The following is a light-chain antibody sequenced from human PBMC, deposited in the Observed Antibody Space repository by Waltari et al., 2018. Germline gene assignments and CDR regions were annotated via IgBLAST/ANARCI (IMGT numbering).Light chain of an antibody. CDR3: QQYDNWLGT. J-gene: IGKJ1*01. CDR1: KSIRSN. V-gene: IGKV3-15*01. Sequence: EIVMTHSPATLSVFPGERATLSCRLRKSIRSNLAWYHLQPGQAPRLLIYGASTRATGIPARFSGSGSGTQFTLTISSLQSEDFAVYFCQQYDNWLGTFGQGTKVEIK. CDR2: GAS.